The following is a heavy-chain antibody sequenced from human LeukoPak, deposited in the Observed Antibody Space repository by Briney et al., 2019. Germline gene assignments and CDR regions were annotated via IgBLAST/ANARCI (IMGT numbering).Heavy chain of an antibody. J-gene: IGHJ6*02. Sequence: SETLSLACAVSGYSISSGAYWGWIRQPAGKGLEWIGRIYTSGSTNYNPSLKSRVTISVDTSKNQFSLKLSSVTAADTAVYYCARDFYGGKGYYGMDVWGQGTTVTVSS. V-gene: IGHV4-61*02. CDR1: GYSISSGAY. CDR2: IYTSGST. CDR3: ARDFYGGKGYYGMDV. D-gene: IGHD4-23*01.